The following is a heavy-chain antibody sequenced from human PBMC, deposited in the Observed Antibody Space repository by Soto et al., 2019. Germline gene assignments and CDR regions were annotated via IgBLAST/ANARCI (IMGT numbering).Heavy chain of an antibody. J-gene: IGHJ4*01. CDR1: GYTFTSYA. Sequence: ASVKVSCKASGYTFTSYAINWERQATGQGLEWMGWMNPNSGNTGYAQKFKGRVTMTRNTSISTAYMEMSSLRSEDTAVYYCARGLGYYDSSGYYGGLFDSWG. D-gene: IGHD3-22*01. CDR2: MNPNSGNT. CDR3: ARGLGYYDSSGYYGGLFDS. V-gene: IGHV1-8*01.